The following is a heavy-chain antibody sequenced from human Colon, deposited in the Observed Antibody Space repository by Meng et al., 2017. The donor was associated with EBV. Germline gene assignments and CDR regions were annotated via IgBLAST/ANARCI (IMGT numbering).Heavy chain of an antibody. D-gene: IGHD2-2*01. J-gene: IGHJ4*02. CDR2: IYRGGGT. Sequence: QVQLQESGAGLVEPSGTLSLTCAVSGGSISTSGWWSWVRQPPGKGLEWIGEIYRGGGTNYNPSFKSRVTISVDTSNNHFSLKLSYVTAADTAVYYSARVRVIPAAVGFDYWGQGTLVTVSS. V-gene: IGHV4-4*02. CDR1: GGSISTSGW. CDR3: ARVRVIPAAVGFDY.